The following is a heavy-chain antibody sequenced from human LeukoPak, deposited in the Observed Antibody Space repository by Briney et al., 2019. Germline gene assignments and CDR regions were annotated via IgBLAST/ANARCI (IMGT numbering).Heavy chain of an antibody. CDR2: ISSASTYI. D-gene: IGHD3-10*01. V-gene: IGHV3-21*06. CDR3: ARDHGIPGSGSYKFDY. CDR1: GFTFSSYS. Sequence: NPGGSLRLSCAPPGFTFSSYSMNWVRQAPGKGLEWVSSISSASTYIYYADSVKGRFTISRDYAKNLLYLQMNSLRVEDTAVYYCARDHGIPGSGSYKFDYWGQGTLVTVSS. J-gene: IGHJ4*02.